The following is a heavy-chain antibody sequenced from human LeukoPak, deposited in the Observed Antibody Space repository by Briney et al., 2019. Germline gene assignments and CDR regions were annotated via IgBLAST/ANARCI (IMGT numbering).Heavy chain of an antibody. V-gene: IGHV1-69*13. CDR1: GGTFSSYA. Sequence: SVKVSCKASGGTFSSYAISWVRQAPGQGLEWMGGLIPIFGTSNYAQKFQGRVTITADESTSTAYMELSSLRSEDTAVYYCARDGGPPIFGVVITTTNWFDPWGQGTLVTVSS. CDR2: LIPIFGTS. D-gene: IGHD3-3*01. CDR3: ARDGGPPIFGVVITTTNWFDP. J-gene: IGHJ5*02.